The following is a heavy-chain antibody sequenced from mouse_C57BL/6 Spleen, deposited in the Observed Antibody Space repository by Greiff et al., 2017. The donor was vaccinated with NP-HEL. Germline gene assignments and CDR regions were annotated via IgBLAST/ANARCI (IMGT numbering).Heavy chain of an antibody. D-gene: IGHD2-5*01. CDR1: GFTFSDYG. J-gene: IGHJ4*01. CDR2: ISSGSSTI. V-gene: IGHV5-17*01. CDR3: ARSNYVHYAMDY. Sequence: EVQVVESGGGLVKPGGSLKLSCAASGFTFSDYGMHWVRQAPEKGLEWVAYISSGSSTIYYADTVKGRFTISRDNAKNPLFLQMTSLRSEDTAMYYCARSNYVHYAMDYWGQGTSVTVSS.